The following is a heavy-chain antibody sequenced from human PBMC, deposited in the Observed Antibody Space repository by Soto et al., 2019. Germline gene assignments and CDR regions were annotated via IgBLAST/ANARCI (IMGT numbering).Heavy chain of an antibody. CDR2: IYYSGST. J-gene: IGHJ5*02. D-gene: IGHD2-21*02. CDR1: GGSISSNY. Sequence: QVQLQESGPGLVKPSETLSLTCTVSGGSISSNYWSWIRQPPGKGLEWIGYIYYSGSTNYNPSLKSRVPISVDTSKNQFSLKLSSVTAADTAVYYCARASTVVTHSGSYNWFDPWGQGTLVTVSS. V-gene: IGHV4-59*01. CDR3: ARASTVVTHSGSYNWFDP.